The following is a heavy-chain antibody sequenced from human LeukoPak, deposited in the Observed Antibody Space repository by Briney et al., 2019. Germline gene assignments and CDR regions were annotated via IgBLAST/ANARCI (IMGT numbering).Heavy chain of an antibody. CDR1: GFTFSSYS. V-gene: IGHV3-21*06. D-gene: IGHD6-25*01. CDR2: ISSSSSYI. Sequence: GGSLRLSCAASGFTFSSYSMNWVRQAPGKGLEWVSSISSSSSYIYYADSVKGRFTISRDNAKNSVSLQMNSLRAEDTAVYYCARALKPYGSSGTTYAFDIWGQGTMVTVSS. J-gene: IGHJ3*02. CDR3: ARALKPYGSSGTTYAFDI.